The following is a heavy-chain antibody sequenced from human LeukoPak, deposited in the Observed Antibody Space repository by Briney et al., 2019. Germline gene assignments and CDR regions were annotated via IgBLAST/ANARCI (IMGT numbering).Heavy chain of an antibody. CDR1: GYTFTSYG. D-gene: IGHD6-13*01. J-gene: IGHJ6*02. CDR2: ISAYNGNT. Sequence: ASVKVSCKASGYTFTSYGISWVRQAPGQGPEWVGWISAYNGNTNYAQKLQGRVTMTTDTSTSTAYMELRSLRSDDTAVYYCARDGQLVLYYYYGMDVWGQGTTVTVSS. CDR3: ARDGQLVLYYYYGMDV. V-gene: IGHV1-18*01.